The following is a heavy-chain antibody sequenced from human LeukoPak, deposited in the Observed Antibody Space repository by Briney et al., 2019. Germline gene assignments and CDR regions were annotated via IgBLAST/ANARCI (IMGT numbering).Heavy chain of an antibody. CDR3: ARDRLGLGKGYFDY. CDR1: GFTVSSNY. D-gene: IGHD7-27*01. Sequence: PGGSLRLSCAASGFTVSSNYMSWVRQAPGKGLEWVSVIYSGGSTYYADSVKGRFTISRDNSKNTLYLQMNSLRAEDTAVYYCARDRLGLGKGYFDYWGQGTLVTVSS. J-gene: IGHJ4*02. V-gene: IGHV3-53*01. CDR2: IYSGGST.